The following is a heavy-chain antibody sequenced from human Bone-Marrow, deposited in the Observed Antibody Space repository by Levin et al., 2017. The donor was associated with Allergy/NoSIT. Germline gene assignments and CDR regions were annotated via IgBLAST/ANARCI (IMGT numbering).Heavy chain of an antibody. Sequence: SGGSLRLSCSVSGITFADYAMSWVRQTPTKGLEWVSAVSANPDYRYYRDSVRGRFTISRDNSKTILYLHMTKLRAEDTGLYYCRAYTYASEFWGQGTQVTVSS. J-gene: IGHJ4*02. V-gene: IGHV3-23*01. CDR1: GITFADYA. CDR3: RAYTYASEF. CDR2: VSANPDYR. D-gene: IGHD2-2*01.